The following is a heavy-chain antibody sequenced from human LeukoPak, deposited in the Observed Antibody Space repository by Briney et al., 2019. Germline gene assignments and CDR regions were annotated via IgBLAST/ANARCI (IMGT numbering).Heavy chain of an antibody. J-gene: IGHJ4*02. D-gene: IGHD3-10*01. V-gene: IGHV3-30*18. CDR3: AKDKVVRYYFDY. CDR1: GFTFSSYG. Sequence: GGSLRLSSVASGFTFSSYGMHWVRQAPGKGLEWVAVISYDGSNKYYADSVKGRFTISRDNSKNTLYLQMNSLRAEDTAVYYCAKDKVVRYYFDYWGQGTLVTVSS. CDR2: ISYDGSNK.